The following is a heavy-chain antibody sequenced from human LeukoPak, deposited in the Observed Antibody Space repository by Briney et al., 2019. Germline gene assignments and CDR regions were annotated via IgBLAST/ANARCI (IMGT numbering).Heavy chain of an antibody. Sequence: SETLSLTCTVSGGSISSYYWSSIRQPPGKGLEWIGYIYYSGSTNYNPSLKSRVTISVDTSKNQFSLKLSSVTAADTAVYYCARDPGYCSSTSCWDYYYGMDVWGQGTTVTVSS. J-gene: IGHJ6*02. V-gene: IGHV4-59*01. CDR3: ARDPGYCSSTSCWDYYYGMDV. CDR1: GGSISSYY. CDR2: IYYSGST. D-gene: IGHD2-2*01.